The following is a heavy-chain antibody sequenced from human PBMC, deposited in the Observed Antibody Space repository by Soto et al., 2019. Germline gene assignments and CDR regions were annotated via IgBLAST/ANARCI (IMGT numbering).Heavy chain of an antibody. Sequence: GGSLKLSCAASGFTFSSYAMHWVRQAPGKGLEWVAVISYDGSNKYYADSVKGRFTISRDNSKNTLYLQMNSLRAEDTAVYYCASIAARLDAFDIWGQGTMVTVSS. J-gene: IGHJ3*02. D-gene: IGHD6-6*01. CDR1: GFTFSSYA. CDR3: ASIAARLDAFDI. V-gene: IGHV3-30-3*01. CDR2: ISYDGSNK.